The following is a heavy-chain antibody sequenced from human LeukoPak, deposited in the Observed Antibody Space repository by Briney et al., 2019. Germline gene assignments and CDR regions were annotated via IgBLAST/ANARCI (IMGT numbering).Heavy chain of an antibody. CDR3: AAAPRDYYYGMDV. Sequence: SETLSLTCTVSGGSISSSSYYWGWLRQPPGKGLEWIGSIYYSGSTYYNPSLKSRVTISVDTSKNQFSLKLSSVTAADTAVYYCAAAPRDYYYGMDVWGQGTTVTVSS. V-gene: IGHV4-39*01. CDR1: GGSISSSSYY. D-gene: IGHD6-25*01. CDR2: IYYSGST. J-gene: IGHJ6*02.